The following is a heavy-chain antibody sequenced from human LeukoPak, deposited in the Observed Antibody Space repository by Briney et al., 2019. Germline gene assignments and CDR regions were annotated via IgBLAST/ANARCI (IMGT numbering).Heavy chain of an antibody. CDR1: GLSLGNYE. Sequence: GGFLRLSCAASGLSLGNYEMNWVREAPGKGLEWVSYISSSGSTIYYADSVKGRFTISRDNAKNSLYLQMNSLRAEDTAVYYCASGSFGVYWGQGTPVTVSS. D-gene: IGHD3-10*01. CDR3: ASGSFGVY. CDR2: ISSSGSTI. J-gene: IGHJ4*02. V-gene: IGHV3-48*03.